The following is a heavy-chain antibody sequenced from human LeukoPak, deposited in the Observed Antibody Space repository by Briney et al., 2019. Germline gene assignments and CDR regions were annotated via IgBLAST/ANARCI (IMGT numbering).Heavy chain of an antibody. Sequence: GGSLRLSCAASGFTVSSNYMSWVRQAPGKGLEWVSVIYSGGSTYYADSVKGRFTISRDNSKNTLFLQMNSLRAEDTAVYCCASPGAAGDAFDIWGQGTMVIVSS. CDR3: ASPGAAGDAFDI. CDR1: GFTVSSNY. J-gene: IGHJ3*02. CDR2: IYSGGST. D-gene: IGHD3-10*01. V-gene: IGHV3-66*01.